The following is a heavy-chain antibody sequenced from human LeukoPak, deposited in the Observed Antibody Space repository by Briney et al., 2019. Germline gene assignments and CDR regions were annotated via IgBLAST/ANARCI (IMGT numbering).Heavy chain of an antibody. V-gene: IGHV3-74*01. J-gene: IGHJ5*02. D-gene: IGHD6-13*01. CDR2: INSDGSDT. CDR3: ARGQAAGLNWFDP. Sequence: GGSLRLSCAASGFTFSSYWMHWVRQAPGKGVVWVSRINSDGSDTSYADSVKGRFTISRDNAKNTLYVQMNSLRAEDTAVYYCARGQAAGLNWFDPWGQGTLVTVSS. CDR1: GFTFSSYW.